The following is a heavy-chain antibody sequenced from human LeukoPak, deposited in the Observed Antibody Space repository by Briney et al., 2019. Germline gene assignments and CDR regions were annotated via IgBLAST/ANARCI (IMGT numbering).Heavy chain of an antibody. CDR1: GGTFSSYA. J-gene: IGHJ4*02. V-gene: IGHV1-69*05. CDR3: AKKPNGGFDY. D-gene: IGHD7-27*01. CDR2: IIPIFGTA. Sequence: SVKVSCKASGGTFSSYAISWVRQAPGQGLEWMGGIIPIFGTANYAQKFQGRVTITTDESTSTAYMELSSLRSEDPAVYYCAKKPNGGFDYWGQGTLVTVSS.